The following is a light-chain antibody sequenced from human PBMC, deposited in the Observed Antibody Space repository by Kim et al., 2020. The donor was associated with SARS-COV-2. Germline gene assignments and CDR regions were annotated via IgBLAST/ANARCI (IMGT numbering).Light chain of an antibody. CDR3: QQYYTYPRT. CDR2: GAS. Sequence: AATGDSVTITCRASQGVSTYLAWYQQQPGKAPKLLIYGASSLQPGVPSRFSGSGSGTDFTLTITYLQSDDFATYYCQQYYTYPRTFGQGTKVDIK. J-gene: IGKJ1*01. V-gene: IGKV1-8*01. CDR1: QGVSTY.